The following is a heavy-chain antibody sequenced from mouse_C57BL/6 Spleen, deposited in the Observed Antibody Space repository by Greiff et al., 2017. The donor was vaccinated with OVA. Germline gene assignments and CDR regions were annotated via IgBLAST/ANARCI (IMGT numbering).Heavy chain of an antibody. CDR2: IWGDGST. V-gene: IGHV2-3*01. CDR3: AKPINYYGSSYPDYAMDY. Sequence: QVQLKESGPGLVAPSQSLSITCTVSGFSLISYGVSWVRQPPGKGLEWLGVIWGDGSTNYHSALISRLSISKDNSKSQVFLKLNSQQTDDTATYYCAKPINYYGSSYPDYAMDYWGQGTSVTVSS. D-gene: IGHD1-1*01. J-gene: IGHJ4*01. CDR1: GFSLISYG.